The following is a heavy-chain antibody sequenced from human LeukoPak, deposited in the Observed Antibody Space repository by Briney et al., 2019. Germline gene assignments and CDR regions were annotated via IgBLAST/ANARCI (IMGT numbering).Heavy chain of an antibody. V-gene: IGHV1-2*02. D-gene: IGHD6-19*01. Sequence: VASVKVSCKASGYTFTDYYMHWVRQAPGQGLEWMGWINPNSGVTNYAQKFQVRVTMTGDTSISTVYMELSRLRSDDTAVYYYARDLRLAVSGTSGFDIWGQGTVVTVSS. CDR1: GYTFTDYY. CDR2: INPNSGVT. CDR3: ARDLRLAVSGTSGFDI. J-gene: IGHJ3*02.